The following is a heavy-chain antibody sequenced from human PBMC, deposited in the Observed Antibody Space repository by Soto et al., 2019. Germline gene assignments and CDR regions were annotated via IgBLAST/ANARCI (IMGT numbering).Heavy chain of an antibody. D-gene: IGHD2-2*01. CDR1: GGTLSSYA. J-gene: IGHJ6*02. V-gene: IGHV1-69*13. Sequence: SVKVSCKASGGTLSSYAISWVRQAPGQGLEWMGGIIPIFGTANYAQKFQGRVTITADESTSTAYMELSSLRSEDTAVYYCARVTVVVPAGYYGMDVWGQGTTVTISS. CDR2: IIPIFGTA. CDR3: ARVTVVVPAGYYGMDV.